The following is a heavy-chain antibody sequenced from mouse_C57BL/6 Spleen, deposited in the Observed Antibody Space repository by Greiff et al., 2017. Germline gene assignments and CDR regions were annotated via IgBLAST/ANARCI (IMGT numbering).Heavy chain of an antibody. CDR2: IRSKSNNYAT. D-gene: IGHD1-1*01. J-gene: IGHJ4*01. Sequence: EVKLVESGGGLVQPKGSLKLSCAASGFSFNTYAMNWVRQAPGKGLEWVARIRSKSNNYATYYADSVKDRFTISRDDSESMLYLQMNNLKTEDTAMYYCVRGSSPYAMDYWGQGTSVTVAS. CDR1: GFSFNTYA. V-gene: IGHV10-1*01. CDR3: VRGSSPYAMDY.